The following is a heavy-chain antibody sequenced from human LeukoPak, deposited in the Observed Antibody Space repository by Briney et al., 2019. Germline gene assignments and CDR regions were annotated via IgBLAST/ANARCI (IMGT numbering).Heavy chain of an antibody. V-gene: IGHV3-48*04. Sequence: GGSLRLSCAASGFTFSSYSMNWVRQAPGKGLECVSYISSSSSTIYYADSVKGRFTISRDNAKNSLYLQMNSLRAEDTAVYYCARDGQEWFGELSGYYYYMDVWGKGTTVTISS. D-gene: IGHD3-10*01. J-gene: IGHJ6*03. CDR3: ARDGQEWFGELSGYYYYMDV. CDR1: GFTFSSYS. CDR2: ISSSSSTI.